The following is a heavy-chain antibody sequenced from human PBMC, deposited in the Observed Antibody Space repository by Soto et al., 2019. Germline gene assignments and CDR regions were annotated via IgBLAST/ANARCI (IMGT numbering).Heavy chain of an antibody. CDR3: AGRYPYDSSGYHLDY. CDR1: GGSIRSTSSY. V-gene: IGHV4-39*01. Sequence: QLQLQESGPGLVKPSETLSLTCTVSGGSIRSTSSYWGWVRQPPGKGLEWIGSMYNSGSTYYSPSLKSRVSLSVDTSKNQCSLRLSSVTAADTAVYYCAGRYPYDSSGYHLDYWGQGTLVTVSS. CDR2: MYNSGST. D-gene: IGHD3-22*01. J-gene: IGHJ4*02.